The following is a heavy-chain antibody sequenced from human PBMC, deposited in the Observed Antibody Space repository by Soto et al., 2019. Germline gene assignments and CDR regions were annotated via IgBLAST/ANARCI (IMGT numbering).Heavy chain of an antibody. Sequence: GGSLRLSCAASGFTFSSYAMHWVRQAPGKGLEWVAVISYDGSNKYYADSVKGRFTISRDNSKNTLYLQMNSLRAEDTAVYYCARPARSGWYYFDYWGQGTLVTVSS. J-gene: IGHJ4*02. CDR3: ARPARSGWYYFDY. D-gene: IGHD6-19*01. CDR1: GFTFSSYA. CDR2: ISYDGSNK. V-gene: IGHV3-30-3*01.